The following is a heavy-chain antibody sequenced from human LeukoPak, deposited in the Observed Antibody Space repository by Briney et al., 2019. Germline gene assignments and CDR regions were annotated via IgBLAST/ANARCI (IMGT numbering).Heavy chain of an antibody. D-gene: IGHD2-15*01. CDR1: GFTFSSYA. Sequence: PGGALRLSCAASGFTFSSYAMSWVRQAPGKGLEWVSAISDSGGSTYYPDSVKGRFTISRDNSKNTLYLQMNSLRAEDTAVYFCASGGIDAFAIWGQGTMVTVSS. V-gene: IGHV3-23*01. J-gene: IGHJ3*02. CDR2: ISDSGGST. CDR3: ASGGIDAFAI.